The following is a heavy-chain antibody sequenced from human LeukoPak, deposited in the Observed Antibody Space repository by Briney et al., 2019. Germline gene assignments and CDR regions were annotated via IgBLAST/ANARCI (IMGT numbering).Heavy chain of an antibody. V-gene: IGHV4-38-2*01. J-gene: IGHJ4*02. Sequence: SETLSLTCAVSGYSISSGYYWGCIRQPPGKGLEWIGSIYHSGSTYYNPSLKSRVTISVDTSKNQFSLKLSSVTAADTAVYYYSRHTRDIFGVGGVDYWGQGTLVTVSS. CDR3: SRHTRDIFGVGGVDY. CDR2: IYHSGST. D-gene: IGHD3-3*01. CDR1: GYSISSGYY.